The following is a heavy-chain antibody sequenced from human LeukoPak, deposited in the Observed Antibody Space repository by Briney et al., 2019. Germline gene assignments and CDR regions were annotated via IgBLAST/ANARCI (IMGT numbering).Heavy chain of an antibody. J-gene: IGHJ4*02. CDR3: ARLTKYDDTWYADY. V-gene: IGHV4-4*02. Sequence: PSGTLSLTCAVSGGSISSSNWWSWVRQPPGKGLEWIGEIYHSGSTNYNPSLKSRVTISVDKSKNQFSLKLSSVTAADTAVYYCARLTKYDDTWYADYWGQGTLVTVSS. CDR2: IYHSGST. D-gene: IGHD3-9*01. CDR1: GGSISSSNW.